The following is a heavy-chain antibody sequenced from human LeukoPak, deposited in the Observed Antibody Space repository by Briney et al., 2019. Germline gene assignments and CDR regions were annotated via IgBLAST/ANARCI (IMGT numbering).Heavy chain of an antibody. CDR2: ISAYNGNT. CDR3: ARDLGVGATNWYFDL. D-gene: IGHD1-26*01. J-gene: IGHJ2*01. Sequence: ASVKVSCTASGYTFTSYGISWVRQAPGQGLEWMGWISAYNGNTNYAQKLQGRVTMTTDTSTSTAYMELRSLRSDDTAVYYCARDLGVGATNWYFDLWGRGTLVTVSS. V-gene: IGHV1-18*01. CDR1: GYTFTSYG.